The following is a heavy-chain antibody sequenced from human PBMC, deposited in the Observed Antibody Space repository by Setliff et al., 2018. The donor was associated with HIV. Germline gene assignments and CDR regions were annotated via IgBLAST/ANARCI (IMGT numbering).Heavy chain of an antibody. D-gene: IGHD6-13*01. V-gene: IGHV4-39*07. CDR3: ARGVAAAGL. CDR1: GGSITRSSYY. J-gene: IGHJ4*02. Sequence: SETLSLTCTVSGGSITRSSYYWAWIRQPPGKGLEWIGNIFYSGHTFYNPSLRSRVTISVDTSKNQFSLRLSSVTAADTAVYYCARGVAAAGLWGQGTLVTVS. CDR2: IFYSGHT.